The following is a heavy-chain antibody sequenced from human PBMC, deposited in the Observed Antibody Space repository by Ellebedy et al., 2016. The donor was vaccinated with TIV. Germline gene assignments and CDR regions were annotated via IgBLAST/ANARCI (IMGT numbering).Heavy chain of an antibody. V-gene: IGHV4-34*01. CDR1: GGSFSGYY. D-gene: IGHD2-2*02. J-gene: IGHJ5*02. CDR3: AGGAGYTHNWFDP. Sequence: MPSETLSLTCAVYGGSFSGYYWSWIRQPPGKGLEWIGEINHSGSTNYNPSLKSRVAISVDTSKNQFSLKLSYVTAADTAVYYCAGGAGYTHNWFDPWGQGTLVTVSS. CDR2: INHSGST.